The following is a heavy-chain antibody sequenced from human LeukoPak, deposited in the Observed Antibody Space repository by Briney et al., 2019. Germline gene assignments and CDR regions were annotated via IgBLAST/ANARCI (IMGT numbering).Heavy chain of an antibody. CDR1: GDSISSTYYY. D-gene: IGHD3-3*01. V-gene: IGHV4-39*07. J-gene: IGHJ5*02. CDR2: IYYRGST. CDR3: ARERGRPIFGVVKHWFDP. Sequence: SETLSLTCSVSGDSISSTYYYWGWSRQPPGKGLEWIGNIYYRGSTYYNMSLKSRVTISVDTSKNQFSLTVSSVTAADTAVYYCARERGRPIFGVVKHWFDPWGQGNLVTVSS.